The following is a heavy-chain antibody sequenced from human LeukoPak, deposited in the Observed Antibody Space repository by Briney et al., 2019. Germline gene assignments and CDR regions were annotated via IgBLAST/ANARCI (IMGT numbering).Heavy chain of an antibody. CDR3: AELGITMIGGV. CDR1: GFTFSDSY. V-gene: IGHV3-74*01. CDR2: INSDGSST. J-gene: IGHJ6*04. Sequence: PGGSLRLSCAASGFTFSDSYMTWIRQAPGKGLVWVSRINSDGSSTSYADSVKGRFTISRDNAKNSLYLQMNSLRAEDTAVYYCAELGITMIGGVWGKGTTVTISS. D-gene: IGHD3-10*02.